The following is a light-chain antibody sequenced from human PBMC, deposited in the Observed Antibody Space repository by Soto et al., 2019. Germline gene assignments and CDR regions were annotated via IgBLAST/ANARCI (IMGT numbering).Light chain of an antibody. CDR3: QQRNVWPPVT. J-gene: IGKJ5*01. Sequence: TQSPGILSVSLGERATLSCSARQRVSSSYLTWYQQKPGQAPRLLVDGAFNRTNGIPASFSGSGSGTTLTPPIPSLEAKDSAVYYCQQRNVWPPVTFGQGTRLEIK. V-gene: IGKV3-11*01. CDR2: GAF. CDR1: QRVSSSY.